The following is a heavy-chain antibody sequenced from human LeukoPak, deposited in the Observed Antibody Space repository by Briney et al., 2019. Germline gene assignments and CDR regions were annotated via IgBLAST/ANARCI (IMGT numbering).Heavy chain of an antibody. CDR1: GYSFTDYF. V-gene: IGHV1-2*04. D-gene: IGHD2-8*01. CDR2: INLLTGGA. Sequence: ASVKVSCKSSGYSFTDYFLHWVRQAPGQGPEWMGCINLLTGGAHYAQKFQGWVSLTRDTSIDTAFMELSSLRSDATAIYYCARDFLGRSNGGSNYFGMDVWGQGTTVTVSS. CDR3: ARDFLGRSNGGSNYFGMDV. J-gene: IGHJ6*02.